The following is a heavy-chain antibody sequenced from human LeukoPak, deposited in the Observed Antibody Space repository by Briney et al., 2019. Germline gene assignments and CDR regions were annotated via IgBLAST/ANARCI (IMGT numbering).Heavy chain of an antibody. V-gene: IGHV3-11*06. Sequence: GGSLRLSCVASGFTVSTNYMSWVRQTPGMGLEWVSYISTSSSHIDYAESVKGRFTVSRDNANNSVYLQMNSLRAEDTAVYYCARGTNFDYWGQGTLVTVSS. CDR2: ISTSSSHI. CDR1: GFTVSTNY. CDR3: ARGTNFDY. J-gene: IGHJ4*02.